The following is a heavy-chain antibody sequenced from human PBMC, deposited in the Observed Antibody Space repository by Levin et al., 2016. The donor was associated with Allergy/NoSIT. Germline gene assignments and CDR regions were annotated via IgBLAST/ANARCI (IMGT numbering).Heavy chain of an antibody. Sequence: ASVKVSCKASGYTFTDYAIHWVRQAPGQRLEWMGWITGETGGTRYSQNFQGRVTITRDKSANTAYMELSSLRSDDTAVYYCTRGSYGHNWFDPWGQGTLITVSS. J-gene: IGHJ5*02. D-gene: IGHD3-16*01. V-gene: IGHV1-3*01. CDR2: ITGETGGT. CDR3: TRGSYGHNWFDP. CDR1: GYTFTDYA.